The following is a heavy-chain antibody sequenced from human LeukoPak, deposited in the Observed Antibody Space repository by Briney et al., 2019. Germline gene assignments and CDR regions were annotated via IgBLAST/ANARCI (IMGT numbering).Heavy chain of an antibody. V-gene: IGHV4-39*07. Sequence: SETLSLTCTVSGGSISSSSYYWGWILQPPGKGLEWIGSHYYSGSTYYNPSLKSRGTISLDTSKNQFSLNLSSVTAADTGVYYCARRIDYYYGYADAFDVWGQGTMVTVSS. CDR3: ARRIDYYYGYADAFDV. CDR2: HYYSGST. J-gene: IGHJ3*01. CDR1: GGSISSSSYY. D-gene: IGHD3-10*01.